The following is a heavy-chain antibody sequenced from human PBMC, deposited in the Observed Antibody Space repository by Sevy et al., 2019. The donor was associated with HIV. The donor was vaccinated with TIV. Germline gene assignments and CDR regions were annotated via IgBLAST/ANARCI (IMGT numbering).Heavy chain of an antibody. D-gene: IGHD3-10*01. CDR2: IYSDGST. CDR1: GFTVSSSF. CDR3: AREDRGSTWNSYYFDY. V-gene: IGHV3-66*01. Sequence: GGSLRLSCAASGFTVSSSFMSWVRQAPGKGLEWVSVIYSDGSTYYEDSVKGRFTISRENSKNTLYLQMNSLRAEDTAVYYCAREDRGSTWNSYYFDYWGQGILVTVSS. J-gene: IGHJ4*02.